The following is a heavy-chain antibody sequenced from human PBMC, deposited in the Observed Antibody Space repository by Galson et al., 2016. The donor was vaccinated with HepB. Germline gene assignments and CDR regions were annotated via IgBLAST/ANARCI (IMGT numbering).Heavy chain of an antibody. Sequence: SLRLSCAVSGFTFNNAWMSWVRQAPGKGLEWVGRIKSKTDGGTTDYAAPAKGRFTISRDDSKNTLYLQMSSLKAEDTAVYYCTRCRTSCSTFDYWGQGTLVTVSS. CDR2: IKSKTDGGTT. CDR1: GFTFNNAW. J-gene: IGHJ4*02. CDR3: TRCRTSCSTFDY. V-gene: IGHV3-15*01. D-gene: IGHD2-2*01.